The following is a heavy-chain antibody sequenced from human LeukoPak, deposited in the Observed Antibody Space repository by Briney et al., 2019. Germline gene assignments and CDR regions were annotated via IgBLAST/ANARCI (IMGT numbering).Heavy chain of an antibody. D-gene: IGHD4-17*01. CDR2: IIPILGIA. V-gene: IGHV1-69*04. Sequence: SVKVSCKASGGTFSSYAISWVRQAPGQGLEWMGRIIPILGIANYAQKFQGRVTITADKSTSTAYMELSSLRSEDTAVYYCARVIDYGDCGTFGYWGQGTLVTVSS. CDR3: ARVIDYGDCGTFGY. J-gene: IGHJ4*02. CDR1: GGTFSSYA.